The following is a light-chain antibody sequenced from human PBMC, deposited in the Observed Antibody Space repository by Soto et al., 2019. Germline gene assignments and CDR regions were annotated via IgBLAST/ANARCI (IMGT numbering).Light chain of an antibody. V-gene: IGLV2-14*01. CDR2: EVS. Sequence: QSALTQPASVSGSPGQSITISCTGTSSDVGDYKYVSWYQKHPGKAPKALIYEVSNRPSGVSNRFSGSKSGNTASLTISGLQAEDEADYYRSSYTTSNTLVFGPGTKLTVL. J-gene: IGLJ1*01. CDR1: SSDVGDYKY. CDR3: SSYTTSNTLV.